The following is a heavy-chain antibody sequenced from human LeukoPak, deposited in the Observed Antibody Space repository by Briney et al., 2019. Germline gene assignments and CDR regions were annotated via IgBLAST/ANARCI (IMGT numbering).Heavy chain of an antibody. CDR3: ARVEWFGELLISFDY. V-gene: IGHV1-2*02. J-gene: IGHJ4*02. D-gene: IGHD3-10*01. Sequence: ASVKVSCTASGYTFTVYYMHWVRQAPGQGGEWMGWINPNSGGTNYAQKFQGRVTMTRDTSISTAYMELSRLRSDDTAVYYCARVEWFGELLISFDYWGQGTLVAVSS. CDR2: INPNSGGT. CDR1: GYTFTVYY.